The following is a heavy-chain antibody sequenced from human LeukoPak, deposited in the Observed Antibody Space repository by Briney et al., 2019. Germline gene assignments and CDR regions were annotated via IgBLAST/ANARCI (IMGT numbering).Heavy chain of an antibody. J-gene: IGHJ4*02. CDR3: ARPLAVAGSPFAY. D-gene: IGHD6-19*01. Sequence: SETLSLTCTVSGGSISSSSYYWGWIRQPPGKGLEWIGSIYHSGSTYYNPSLKSRVTISVDTSKNQFSLKLSSVIAADTAVYSCARPLAVAGSPFAYGAQETLVPVSS. CDR1: GGSISSSSYY. V-gene: IGHV4-39*07. CDR2: IYHSGST.